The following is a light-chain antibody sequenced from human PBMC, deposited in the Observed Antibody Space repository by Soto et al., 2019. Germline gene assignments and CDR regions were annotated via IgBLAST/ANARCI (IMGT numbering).Light chain of an antibody. V-gene: IGLV1-51*01. CDR3: GTWDSSLSAHAV. Sequence: QSVLTQPPSVSAAPGKKFTIPGSGRSSNIGNNYVSWYQQLQGTAPNLLIYDNNKRPSGIPDRFSGSKSGTSATLGITGLQTGDEADYYCGTWDSSLSAHAVFGGGTQLTVL. CDR1: SSNIGNNY. J-gene: IGLJ7*01. CDR2: DNN.